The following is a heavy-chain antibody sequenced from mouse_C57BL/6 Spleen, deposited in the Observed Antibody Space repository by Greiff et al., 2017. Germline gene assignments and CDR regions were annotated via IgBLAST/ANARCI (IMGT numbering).Heavy chain of an antibody. V-gene: IGHV1-18*01. CDR1: GYTFTDYN. CDR3: ARRRGGNYLFAY. J-gene: IGHJ3*01. Sequence: VQLQQSGPELVKPGASVKIPCKASGYTFTDYNMDWVKQSHGKSLEWIGDINPNNGGTIYNQKFKGKATWTVDKSSSTAYMELRSLTSEDTAVYYCARRRGGNYLFAYWGQGTLVTVSA. D-gene: IGHD2-1*01. CDR2: INPNNGGT.